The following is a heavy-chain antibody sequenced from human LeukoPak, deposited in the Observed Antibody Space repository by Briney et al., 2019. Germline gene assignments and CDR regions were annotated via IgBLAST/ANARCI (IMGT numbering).Heavy chain of an antibody. D-gene: IGHD6-19*01. CDR3: AKGGGSSGWYSVYYFDY. V-gene: IGHV3-9*01. J-gene: IGHJ4*02. Sequence: PGGSLRLSCAASGFTFSSYSMNWVRQAPGKGLEWVSGISWNSGSIGYADSVKGRFTISRDNAKNSLYLQMNSLRAEDTALYYCAKGGGSSGWYSVYYFDYWGQGTLVTVSS. CDR1: GFTFSSYS. CDR2: ISWNSGSI.